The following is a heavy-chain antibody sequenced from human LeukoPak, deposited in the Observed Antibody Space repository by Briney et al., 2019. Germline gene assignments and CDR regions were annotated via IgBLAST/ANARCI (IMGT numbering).Heavy chain of an antibody. CDR1: GGSISSYY. D-gene: IGHD5-18*01. Sequence: PSETLSLTCTVSGGSISSYYWSWIRQPPGKRLEWIGHIYYSGSTNYNPSLKSRVTISVDTSKNQFSLKLSSVTAADTAVYYCARYSYGGYYFDYWGQGTLVTVSS. CDR3: ARYSYGGYYFDY. CDR2: IYYSGST. V-gene: IGHV4-59*01. J-gene: IGHJ4*02.